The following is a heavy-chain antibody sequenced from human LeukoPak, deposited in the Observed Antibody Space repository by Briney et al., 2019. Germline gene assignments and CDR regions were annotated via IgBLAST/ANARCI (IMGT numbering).Heavy chain of an antibody. CDR3: AISGSYEYYYYYMDV. D-gene: IGHD1-26*01. CDR2: IIPIFGTA. V-gene: IGHV1-69*05. Sequence: SVKVSCKASGYTFTGYYMHWVRQAPGQGLEWMGGIIPIFGTANYAQRFQGRVTITTDESTSTAYMELSSLRSEDTAVYYCAISGSYEYYYYYMDVWGKGTTVTVSS. J-gene: IGHJ6*03. CDR1: GYTFTGYY.